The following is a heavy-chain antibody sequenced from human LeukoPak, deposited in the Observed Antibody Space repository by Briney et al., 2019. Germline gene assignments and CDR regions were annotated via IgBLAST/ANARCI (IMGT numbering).Heavy chain of an antibody. CDR2: ISSRSSYI. Sequence: PGGSLRLSCAASGFTFSSYSMSWVRQAPGKGLEWVSSISSRSSYIYNADSVKGRFTMSRDNAKNSLYLQMNSLRADDTAVYYCARVLEAASFDYWGQGSPVTVSS. J-gene: IGHJ4*02. CDR1: GFTFSSYS. D-gene: IGHD6-13*01. V-gene: IGHV3-21*01. CDR3: ARVLEAASFDY.